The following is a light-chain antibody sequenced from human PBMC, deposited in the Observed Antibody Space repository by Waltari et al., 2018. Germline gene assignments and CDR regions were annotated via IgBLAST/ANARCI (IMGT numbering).Light chain of an antibody. J-gene: IGLJ2*01. Sequence: QSALTQPPSASGSPGQSVTIPCTATSSDVGGYTYVSWYQQHPGKAPTLMIYGVRKRPSGVPDRFSGSKSGNTASLTVSGLQAEDEADYYCSSYAGSNNVVFGGGTKLTVL. CDR2: GVR. CDR3: SSYAGSNNVV. V-gene: IGLV2-8*01. CDR1: SSDVGGYTY.